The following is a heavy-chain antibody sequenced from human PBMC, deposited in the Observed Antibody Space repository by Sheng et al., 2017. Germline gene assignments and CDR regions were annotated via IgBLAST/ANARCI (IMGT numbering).Heavy chain of an antibody. CDR3: ARIRRITMIVVVITHDAFDI. D-gene: IGHD3-22*01. CDR2: INHSGST. Sequence: QVQLQQWGAGLLKPSETQSLTCAVYGGSFSGYYWSWIRQPPGKGLEWIGEINHSGSTNYNPSLKSRVTISVDTSKNQFSLKLSSVTAADTAVYYCARIRRITMIVVVITHDAFDIWGQGTMVTVSS. J-gene: IGHJ3*02. V-gene: IGHV4-34*01. CDR1: GGSFSGYY.